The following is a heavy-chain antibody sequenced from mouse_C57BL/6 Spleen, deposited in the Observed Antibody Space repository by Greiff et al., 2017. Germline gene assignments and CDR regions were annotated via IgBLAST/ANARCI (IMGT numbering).Heavy chain of an antibody. CDR2: IDPSDSYT. CDR3: ARSEYPWYFDV. D-gene: IGHD5-1*01. V-gene: IGHV1-69*01. CDR1: GYTFTSYW. Sequence: VQLQQPGAELVMPGASVKLSCKASGYTFTSYWMHWVKQRPGQGLEWIGEIDPSDSYTNYNQKFKGKSTLTVDKSSSTAYMQLSSLTSEDSAVYYCARSEYPWYFDVWGTGTTVTVSS. J-gene: IGHJ1*03.